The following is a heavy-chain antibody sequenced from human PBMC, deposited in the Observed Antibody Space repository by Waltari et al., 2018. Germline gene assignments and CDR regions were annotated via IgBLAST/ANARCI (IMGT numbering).Heavy chain of an antibody. CDR3: AKDAYDVLTPRAFDI. Sequence: EMKLLESGGGLVQPGGSLRLSCAASGFRFKNYAMAWVRQAPGKGVEWVSGVSGSGETTYYADSVKGRFTISRDSSENTLDLQMSGLTAADTAIYYCAKDAYDVLTPRAFDIWGQGTMVTVSS. D-gene: IGHD3-9*01. J-gene: IGHJ3*02. CDR2: VSGSGETT. V-gene: IGHV3-23*01. CDR1: GFRFKNYA.